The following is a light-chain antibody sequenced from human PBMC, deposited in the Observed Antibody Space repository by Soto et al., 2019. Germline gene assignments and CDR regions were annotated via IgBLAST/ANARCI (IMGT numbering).Light chain of an antibody. CDR3: AEWDDSLNGYV. CDR2: SNN. V-gene: IGLV1-44*01. CDR1: RSNIGSNT. Sequence: QSALTQPHSAPGNPGQRVTFSYSWSRSNIGSNTVNWYQQLPGTAPKLLIYSNNQRPSGVPDRFSGSKSGTSASLAISGLQSEDEADYYCAEWDDSLNGYVFGTGTKVTVL. J-gene: IGLJ1*01.